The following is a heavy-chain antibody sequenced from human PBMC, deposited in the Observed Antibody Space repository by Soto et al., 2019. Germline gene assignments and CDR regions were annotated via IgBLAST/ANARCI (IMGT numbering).Heavy chain of an antibody. CDR1: GFPFKNYW. CDR3: ARDDEQYDRWSGVY. Sequence: PGGSLRLSCAASGFPFKNYWMNWVRQSAGKGLVWIARINDEGSWTTYADSVKGRFTVSRDNSKNTLDMEMNSLGVEDTAVYFCARDDEQYDRWSGVYCGPAPLVTVYS. V-gene: IGHV3-74*01. CDR2: INDEGSWT. D-gene: IGHD2-15*01. J-gene: IGHJ4*02.